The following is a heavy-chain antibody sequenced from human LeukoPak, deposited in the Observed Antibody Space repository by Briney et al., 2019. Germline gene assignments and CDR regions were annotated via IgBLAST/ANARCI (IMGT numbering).Heavy chain of an antibody. V-gene: IGHV4-38-2*02. D-gene: IGHD6-19*01. J-gene: IGHJ5*02. CDR1: GYSISSGYY. Sequence: SETLSLTCTVSGYSISSGYYWGWIRQPPGKGLEWIGSIYHSGSTYYNPSLKSRVTISVDTSKNQFSLKLSSVTAADTAVYYCARESSVEEGNNWFDPWGQGTLVTVSS. CDR3: ARESSVEEGNNWFDP. CDR2: IYHSGST.